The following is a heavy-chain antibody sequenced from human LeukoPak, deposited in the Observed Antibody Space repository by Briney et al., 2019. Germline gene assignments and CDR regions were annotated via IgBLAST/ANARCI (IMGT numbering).Heavy chain of an antibody. V-gene: IGHV1-18*01. Sequence: GASVKVSCKASGYTFTSYGISWVRQAPGQGLEWMGWISAYNGNTNYAQKLQGRVTMTTDTSTSTAYMELRSLRSDDTAVYYCARDHIVVVPGYYYGMDVWGQGTTVTVSS. CDR3: ARDHIVVVPGYYYGMDV. J-gene: IGHJ6*02. CDR1: GYTFTSYG. CDR2: ISAYNGNT. D-gene: IGHD2-2*01.